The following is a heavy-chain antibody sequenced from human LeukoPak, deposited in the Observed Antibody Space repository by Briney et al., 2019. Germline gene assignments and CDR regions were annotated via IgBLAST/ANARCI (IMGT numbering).Heavy chain of an antibody. CDR1: GFTVSGNY. D-gene: IGHD1-1*01. J-gene: IGHJ6*03. CDR3: ARVSAGTFYYYYYMDV. V-gene: IGHV3-66*02. CDR2: IYSGGST. Sequence: GGSLRLSCAASGFTVSGNYMSWVRQAPGKGLEWVSVIYSGGSTYYADSVKGRFTISRDNSKNTLYLQMNSLRAEDTAVYYCARVSAGTFYYYYYMDVWGKGTTVTVSS.